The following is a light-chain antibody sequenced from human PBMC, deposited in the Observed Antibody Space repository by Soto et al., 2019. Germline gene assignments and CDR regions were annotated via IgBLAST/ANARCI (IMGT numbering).Light chain of an antibody. Sequence: QSVLTQPPSASGTPGQRVTISCSGSRSNIGSNYVYWYQQVPGTAPKLLMYRNNQRPSGVPDRFSVSKSGTSASLAISGLRSEDEADYYCAAWDDALSAVLFGGGTKLTVL. CDR3: AAWDDALSAVL. CDR2: RNN. J-gene: IGLJ2*01. CDR1: RSNIGSNY. V-gene: IGLV1-47*01.